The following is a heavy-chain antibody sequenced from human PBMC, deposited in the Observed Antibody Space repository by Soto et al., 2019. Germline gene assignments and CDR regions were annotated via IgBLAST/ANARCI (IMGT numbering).Heavy chain of an antibody. J-gene: IGHJ5*02. CDR1: GYTFRNYG. CDR3: ARDEGFLRS. D-gene: IGHD3-3*01. V-gene: IGHV1-18*01. CDR2: ISAYDGHS. Sequence: QAQLVQSGAEMKKPGASVKVSCKASGYTFRNYGITWVRQAPGQGLEWMGWISAYDGHSNYAQNLQGRVTKTTDTATNTAYMELRSLRSDDTAVYYCARDEGFLRSWGQGTLVAVSS.